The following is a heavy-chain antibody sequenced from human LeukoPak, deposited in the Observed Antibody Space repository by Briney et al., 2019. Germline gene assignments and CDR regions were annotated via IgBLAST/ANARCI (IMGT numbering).Heavy chain of an antibody. CDR2: ISGSGGST. J-gene: IGHJ4*02. V-gene: IGHV3-23*01. CDR1: GFTFSSYA. D-gene: IGHD3-3*01. CDR3: AKTEGQRLRFLEWLLSL. Sequence: GGSLRLSCAASGFTFSSYAMSWVRQAPGKGLEWVSAISGSGGSTYYADSVKGRFTISRDNSKNTLYLQMNSLRAEDTAVYYCAKTEGQRLRFLEWLLSLWGQGTLVTVSS.